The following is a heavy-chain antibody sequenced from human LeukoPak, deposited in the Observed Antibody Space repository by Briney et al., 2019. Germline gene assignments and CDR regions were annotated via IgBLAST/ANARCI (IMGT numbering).Heavy chain of an antibody. J-gene: IGHJ4*02. V-gene: IGHV4-38-2*02. CDR1: GGSFSGYY. CDR3: ARDRVGTVAGTTIDY. Sequence: PSETLSLTCAVYGGSFSGYYWGWIRQPPGKGLEWIGSIYHSGSTYYNPSLKSRVTISVDTSKNQFSLKLSSVTAADTAVYYCARDRVGTVAGTTIDYWGQGTLVTVSS. CDR2: IYHSGST. D-gene: IGHD6-19*01.